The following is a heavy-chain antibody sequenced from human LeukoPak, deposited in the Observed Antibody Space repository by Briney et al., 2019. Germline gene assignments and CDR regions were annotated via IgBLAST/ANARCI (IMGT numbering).Heavy chain of an antibody. CDR2: IYYSGST. D-gene: IGHD3-3*01. CDR3: ARGYYDFWSGSNWFDP. V-gene: IGHV4-30-4*08. CDR1: GGSISSGDYY. J-gene: IGHJ5*02. Sequence: SQTLCLTCTVSGGSISSGDYYWSWIRQPPGKGLEWIGYIYYSGSTNYNPSLKSRVTISVDTSKNQFSLKLSSVTAADTAVYYCARGYYDFWSGSNWFDPWGQGTLVTVSS.